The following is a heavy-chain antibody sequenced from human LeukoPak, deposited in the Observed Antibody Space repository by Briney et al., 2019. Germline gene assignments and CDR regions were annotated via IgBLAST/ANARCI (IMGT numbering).Heavy chain of an antibody. CDR3: ARGTVTMVDY. CDR2: IYSGGST. J-gene: IGHJ4*02. Sequence: PGGSLRLSCAASGFTVSSNYMSWVRQAPGRGLEWVSVIYSGGSTYYADSVKGRFTISRDNSKNTLFLQMNSLRAGDTDVYYCARGTVTMVDYWGQGTLVTVSS. V-gene: IGHV3-66*01. CDR1: GFTVSSNY. D-gene: IGHD3-10*01.